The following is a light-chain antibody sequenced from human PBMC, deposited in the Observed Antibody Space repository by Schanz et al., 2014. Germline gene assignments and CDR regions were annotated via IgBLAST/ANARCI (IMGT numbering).Light chain of an antibody. Sequence: QSVLTQPPSVSGAPGQRLTISCTGSSSKIGAGYDVHWYQQLPGSAPKLLISGNNNRPSGVPDRFSGSKSGTSASLAITGLQAEDEADYYCQSYDSSLSGWVFGGGTKVTVL. J-gene: IGLJ3*02. CDR3: QSYDSSLSGWV. CDR1: SSKIGAGYD. V-gene: IGLV1-40*01. CDR2: GNN.